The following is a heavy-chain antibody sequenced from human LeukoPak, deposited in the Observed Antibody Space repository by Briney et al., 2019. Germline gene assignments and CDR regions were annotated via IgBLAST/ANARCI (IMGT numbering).Heavy chain of an antibody. V-gene: IGHV3-7*01. CDR2: IKPDGSGK. Sequence: GGSLRLSCAASGFSFSSYWMTWVRQVPGKGLEWVANIKPDGSGKHYVDSVKGRFTISRGNAKSSLYLQMDSLRVEDTAVYYCSSQPAVIDLDFWGQGALVTVSS. D-gene: IGHD2/OR15-2a*01. J-gene: IGHJ4*02. CDR3: SSQPAVIDLDF. CDR1: GFSFSSYW.